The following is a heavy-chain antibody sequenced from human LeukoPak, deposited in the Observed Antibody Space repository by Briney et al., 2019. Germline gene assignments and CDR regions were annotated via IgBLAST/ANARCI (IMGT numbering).Heavy chain of an antibody. Sequence: TGRSLRLSCTASGFTVTDYCMRWVRQAPGKGLEWVSYIRGDGDNIHYADSVKGRFTVSRDNGKNSMFLQMSSLRSEDTAVYYCRTSPGYGVYFWGQGTRISVSS. CDR3: RTSPGYGVYF. D-gene: IGHD1/OR15-1a*01. J-gene: IGHJ4*02. CDR1: GFTVTDYC. V-gene: IGHV3-11*01. CDR2: IRGDGDNI.